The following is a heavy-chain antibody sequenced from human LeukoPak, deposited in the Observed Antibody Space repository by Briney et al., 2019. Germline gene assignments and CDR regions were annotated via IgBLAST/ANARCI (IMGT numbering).Heavy chain of an antibody. J-gene: IGHJ4*02. CDR1: GFSFSSYN. CDR2: ISTSNSYI. CDR3: ARDRPRYCGRTSCPVDY. D-gene: IGHD2-2*01. Sequence: GGSLRLSCAASGFSFSSYNMNWVRLAPGKGLEWVSSISTSNSYIYYADSVKGRFTISRDNAQSSLYLQMNSLTAEDTAMYYCARDRPRYCGRTSCPVDYWGQGILVTVSS. V-gene: IGHV3-21*01.